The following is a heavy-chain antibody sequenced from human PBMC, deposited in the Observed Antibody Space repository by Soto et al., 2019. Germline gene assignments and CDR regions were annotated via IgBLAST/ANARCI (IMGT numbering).Heavy chain of an antibody. Sequence: LSLTCTVSGGSISSDDYYWSWIRQAPGRDLEWIGYIHSSGSIYYNPSLKSRATMSIDTAGNQFSLKVSSVTVADTAVYYCARDLDGLHDDTSGPFPRPGWGQGTLVTVSS. CDR1: GGSISSDDYY. D-gene: IGHD3-22*01. CDR3: ARDLDGLHDDTSGPFPRPG. V-gene: IGHV4-30-4*01. CDR2: IHSSGSI. J-gene: IGHJ1*01.